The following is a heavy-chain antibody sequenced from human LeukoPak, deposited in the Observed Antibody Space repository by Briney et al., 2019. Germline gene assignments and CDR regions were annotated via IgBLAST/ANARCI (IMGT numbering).Heavy chain of an antibody. CDR2: ITLYNGNT. CDR3: ARDADLLLWFGELFPFDI. CDR1: GYTFTYCS. Sequence: GASVKVSCKASGYTFTYCSLHWLQQAPGQGLERMRWITLYNGNTNYAKKFQGRVTITRDMSLRTAYIELSSLRSDDTAVYYCARDADLLLWFGELFPFDIWGQGTMVTVSS. D-gene: IGHD3-10*01. J-gene: IGHJ3*02. V-gene: IGHV1-68*01.